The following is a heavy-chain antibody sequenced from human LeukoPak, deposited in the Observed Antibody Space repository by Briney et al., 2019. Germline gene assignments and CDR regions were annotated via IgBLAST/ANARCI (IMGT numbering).Heavy chain of an antibody. D-gene: IGHD3-10*01. J-gene: IGHJ5*02. CDR2: INSDGSST. Sequence: GGSLRLSCAASGFTFSTYWMHWVRQAPGKGLVWVSRINSDGSSTNYADSVKGRFTISRDNAKNSLHLQMNSLRAEDTAVYYCARDYYASGSYGWFDPWGQGTLVTVSS. CDR3: ARDYYASGSYGWFDP. CDR1: GFTFSTYW. V-gene: IGHV3-74*01.